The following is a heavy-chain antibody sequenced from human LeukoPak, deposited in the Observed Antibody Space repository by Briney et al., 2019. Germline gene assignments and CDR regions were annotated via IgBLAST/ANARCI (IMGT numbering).Heavy chain of an antibody. CDR1: GGSISSHY. J-gene: IGHJ6*03. D-gene: IGHD3-10*01. CDR2: IYYSGST. V-gene: IGHV4-59*11. CDR3: ARGASFGYYMDV. Sequence: SETLSLTCTDSGGSISSHYWSWIRRPPGKGLGWIGYIYYSGSTNYNPSLKSRVTISVDTSKNQFSLKLSSVTAADTAVYYCARGASFGYYMDVWGKGTTVTVSS.